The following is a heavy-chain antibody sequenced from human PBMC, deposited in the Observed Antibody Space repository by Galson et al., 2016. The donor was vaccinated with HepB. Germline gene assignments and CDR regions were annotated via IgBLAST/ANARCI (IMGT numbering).Heavy chain of an antibody. CDR3: AAGYSSSSLAF. D-gene: IGHD6-13*01. CDR1: KFTFSRSV. J-gene: IGHJ4*02. Sequence: SVKVSCKASKFTFSRSVVQWVRQTRGQHLEWMGWIGIDSGNTNYAPKFQERVAFTMDVSTSTAYLHLNSLRSDDTAVYYCAAGYSSSSLAFWGQGSLVTVSS. CDR2: IGIDSGNT. V-gene: IGHV1-58*01.